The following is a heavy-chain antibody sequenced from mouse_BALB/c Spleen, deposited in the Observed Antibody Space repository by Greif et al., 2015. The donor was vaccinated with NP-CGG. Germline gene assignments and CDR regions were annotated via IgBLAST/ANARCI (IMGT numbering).Heavy chain of an antibody. CDR3: TRDYMYYFDY. CDR1: GYTFTSYY. Sequence: VQLQQSGAELVKPGASVKLSCKASGYTFTSYYMYWVKQRPGQGLEWIGEINPSNGGTNFNEKFKSKATLTVDKSSSTAYSLFSSLTFEVSSVYYCTRDYMYYFDYWCQCTTLTFSS. V-gene: IGHV1S81*02. CDR2: INPSNGGT. D-gene: IGHD2-12*01. J-gene: IGHJ2*01.